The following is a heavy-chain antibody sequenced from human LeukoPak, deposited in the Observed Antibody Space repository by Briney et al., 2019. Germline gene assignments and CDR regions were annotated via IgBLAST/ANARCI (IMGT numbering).Heavy chain of an antibody. CDR2: IYYSGST. D-gene: IGHD6-13*01. CDR3: ARVSPGIAEAGFDY. V-gene: IGHV4-30-4*01. J-gene: IGHJ4*02. Sequence: PSETLSLTRTVSRGSLSSGSYYWRWIRQPRGKGLGWIGYIYYSGSTYYNPSLKSRVTISVDTSKNQFSLKLTSVTAADTAVYYCARVSPGIAEAGFDYWGQGTLVTVSS. CDR1: RGSLSSGSYY.